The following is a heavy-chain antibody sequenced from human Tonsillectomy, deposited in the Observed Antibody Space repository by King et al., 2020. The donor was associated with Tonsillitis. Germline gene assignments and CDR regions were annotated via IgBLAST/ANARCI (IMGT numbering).Heavy chain of an antibody. CDR2: IKPDGSDK. CDR1: GFTFSSYW. V-gene: IGHV3-7*03. J-gene: IGHJ4*02. Sequence: QLVQSGGDLVQPGGSLRLSCAASGFTFSSYWMSWVRQAPGKGLEWVANIKPDGSDKYHVDSVKGRFTISRDNAKNSLYLQMNSLRAEDTAVYYCATTPYCGYDYWGQGTLVTVSS. D-gene: IGHD5-12*01. CDR3: ATTPYCGYDY.